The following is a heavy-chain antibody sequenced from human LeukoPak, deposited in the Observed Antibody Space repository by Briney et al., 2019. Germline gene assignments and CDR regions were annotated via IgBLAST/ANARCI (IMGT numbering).Heavy chain of an antibody. CDR1: GGSISSGGNY. Sequence: PSQTLSLTCTVSGGSISSGGNYWSWIRQHPGKGLEWIGYIYYSGSTYYNPSLKSRVTISLDTSKNQFSLKLTSVTAADTAVYYCARDRWFDPWGQGTLVTVST. V-gene: IGHV4-31*03. CDR2: IYYSGST. J-gene: IGHJ5*02. CDR3: ARDRWFDP.